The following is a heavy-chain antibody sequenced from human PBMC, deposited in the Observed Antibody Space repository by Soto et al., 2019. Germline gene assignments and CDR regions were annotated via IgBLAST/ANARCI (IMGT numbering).Heavy chain of an antibody. J-gene: IGHJ6*02. Sequence: PSETLSLTCAVSGYSISSGYYWGWIRQPPGKGLEWIGSIYHSGSTYYNPSLKSRVTISVDTSKNQFSLKLSSVTAADTAVYYCARERRGGTHYYYYGMDVWGQGTTVTVSS. CDR1: GYSISSGYY. CDR3: ARERRGGTHYYYYGMDV. CDR2: IYHSGST. V-gene: IGHV4-38-2*01. D-gene: IGHD1-1*01.